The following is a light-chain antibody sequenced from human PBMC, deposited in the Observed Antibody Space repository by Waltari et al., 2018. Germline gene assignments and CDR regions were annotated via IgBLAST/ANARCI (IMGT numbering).Light chain of an antibody. CDR2: RNN. V-gene: IGLV1-47*01. CDR1: TSNIGSTS. Sequence: QSVLPQPPSASETPGQRFSISCSGSTSNIGSTSVYCYQHLPGTAPTPPLHRNNQRPSGVPDRFSGSKSGTSASLAISGLRSEDEADYYCAAWDDNLNLWVFGGGTKLTVL. CDR3: AAWDDNLNLWV. J-gene: IGLJ3*02.